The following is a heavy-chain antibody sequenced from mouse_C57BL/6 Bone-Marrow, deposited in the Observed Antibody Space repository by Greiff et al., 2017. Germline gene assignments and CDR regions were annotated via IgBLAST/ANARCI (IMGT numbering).Heavy chain of an antibody. CDR2: IYPSDSET. D-gene: IGHD2-3*01. J-gene: IGHJ3*01. Sequence: QVQLQQPGAELVRPGSSVKLSCKASGYTFTSYWMDWVKQRPGQGLEWIGNIYPSDSETHYNQTFKAKATLTVDKSSSTAYMQLSSLTSEDSAVYYCARDGYYGWFAYWGQGTLVTVSA. CDR3: ARDGYYGWFAY. CDR1: GYTFTSYW. V-gene: IGHV1-61*01.